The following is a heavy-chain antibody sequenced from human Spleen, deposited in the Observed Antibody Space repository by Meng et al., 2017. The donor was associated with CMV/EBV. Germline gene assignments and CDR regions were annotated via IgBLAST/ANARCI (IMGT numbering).Heavy chain of an antibody. CDR2: VGAENGET. D-gene: IGHD4-17*01. CDR1: GYTFTTYA. Sequence: QVQLVQSGSELKEPGASVKVSCKASGYTFTTYAINWVRQAPGQGLEWVGWVGAENGETNYGQKFQGRVTVTADTFTKTAYMEMRSLRSDDSAIYYCARAGAAVTTNFDFWGQGTLVTVSS. V-gene: IGHV1-18*01. J-gene: IGHJ4*02. CDR3: ARAGAAVTTNFDF.